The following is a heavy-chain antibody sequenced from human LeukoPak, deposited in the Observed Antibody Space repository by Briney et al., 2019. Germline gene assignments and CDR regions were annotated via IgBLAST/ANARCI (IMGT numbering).Heavy chain of an antibody. D-gene: IGHD6-6*01. V-gene: IGHV3-20*04. J-gene: IGHJ6*03. CDR2: INWNGGST. Sequence: GGSLRLSCAAFGFIFDDYGMSWVRQAPGKGLEWVSGINWNGGSTGYADSVKGRFTISRDNAKDSLYLQMNSLRAEDTALYYCARVQLVDYYYYSYMDVWGKGTTVTVSS. CDR1: GFIFDDYG. CDR3: ARVQLVDYYYYSYMDV.